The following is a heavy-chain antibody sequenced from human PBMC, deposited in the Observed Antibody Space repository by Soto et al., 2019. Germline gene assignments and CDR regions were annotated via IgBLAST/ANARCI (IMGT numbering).Heavy chain of an antibody. CDR2: IYYSGSP. CDR3: ARDQLEGNWFDP. CDR1: GDSISSSKYY. D-gene: IGHD1-1*01. V-gene: IGHV4-39*07. J-gene: IGHJ5*02. Sequence: PSETLSLICTFSGDSISSSKYYWGWIRQPPGKGLEWIGSIYYSGSPYYNSSLKSRVTISIDKSKNQFSLKLSSVTAADTAVYYCARDQLEGNWFDPWGQGTLVTVSS.